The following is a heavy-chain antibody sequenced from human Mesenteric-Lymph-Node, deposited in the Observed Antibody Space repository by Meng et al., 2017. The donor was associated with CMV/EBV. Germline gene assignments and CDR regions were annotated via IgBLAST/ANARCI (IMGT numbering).Heavy chain of an antibody. CDR2: ISGSGGST. V-gene: IGHV3-23*01. Sequence: CAASGFTFSSYAMSWIRQAPGKGLEWVSAISGSGGSTYYADSVKGRFTISRGNSKNTLYLQMNSLRAEDTAVYYCAKEMRYSYGLDYWGQGTLVTVSS. CDR1: GFTFSSYA. D-gene: IGHD5-18*01. CDR3: AKEMRYSYGLDY. J-gene: IGHJ4*02.